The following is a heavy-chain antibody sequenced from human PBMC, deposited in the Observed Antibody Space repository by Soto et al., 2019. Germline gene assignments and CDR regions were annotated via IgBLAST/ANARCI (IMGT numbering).Heavy chain of an antibody. Sequence: QLQLQESGPGLVKPSEALSLTCTVSGGSISSSSSNYWGWIRQSPGKGLEWIGSIYYSGSTYYNPSLKSRVTISVDTSKTKFSLKLSSVTAADTAVYYCARRKGGNFDYWGLGTLVTVSS. D-gene: IGHD1-26*01. CDR3: ARRKGGNFDY. J-gene: IGHJ4*02. CDR2: IYYSGST. CDR1: GGSISSSSSNY. V-gene: IGHV4-39*01.